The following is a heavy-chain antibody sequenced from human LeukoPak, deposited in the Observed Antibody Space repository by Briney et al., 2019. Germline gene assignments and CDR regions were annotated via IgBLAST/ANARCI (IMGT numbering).Heavy chain of an antibody. V-gene: IGHV3-23*01. CDR1: GFTFSNYA. Sequence: GGSLRLSCAMSGFTFSNYAMTWVRQAPGKGLEWVSTIGGGDGSTDYADSVEGRFTISRDNSKNTLYLQINSLRAEDTAVYYCAKEPRFGRSGNCNSPVDSWGQGTLVTVSS. CDR2: IGGGDGST. D-gene: IGHD2-15*01. CDR3: AKEPRFGRSGNCNSPVDS. J-gene: IGHJ4*02.